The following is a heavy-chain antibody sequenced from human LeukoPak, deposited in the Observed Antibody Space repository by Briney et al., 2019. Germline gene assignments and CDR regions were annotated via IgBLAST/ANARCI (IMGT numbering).Heavy chain of an antibody. CDR2: IYYSGST. D-gene: IGHD6-19*01. J-gene: IGHJ4*02. CDR3: ARQSSSGWYRRGYYFDY. CDR1: GGSISSSSYY. V-gene: IGHV4-39*01. Sequence: SETLSLTCTVSGGSISSSSYYWGWIRQPPGKGLEWIGSIYYSGSTYYNPSLKSRATISVDTSKNQFSLKLSSVTAADTAVYYCARQSSSGWYRRGYYFDYWGQGTLVTVSS.